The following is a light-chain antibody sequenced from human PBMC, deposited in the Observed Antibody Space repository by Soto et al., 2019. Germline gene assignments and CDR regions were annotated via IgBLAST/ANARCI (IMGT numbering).Light chain of an antibody. V-gene: IGKV3D-20*02. J-gene: IGKJ5*01. CDR1: QSVSSSY. CDR2: GAS. Sequence: EIVLTQCPGTLSLSPWERATLSCRASQSVSSSYLAWYQQKPGQAPRLLIYGASSRATGIPDRFSGSGSGTDFTLTISSLEPEDFAVYYCQQRSNWPITFGQGTRLEIK. CDR3: QQRSNWPIT.